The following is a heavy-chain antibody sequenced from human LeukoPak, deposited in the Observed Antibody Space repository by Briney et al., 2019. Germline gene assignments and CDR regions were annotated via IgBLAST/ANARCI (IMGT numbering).Heavy chain of an antibody. CDR2: INTNTGDP. CDR3: AKAPEAAVDCTYFDF. J-gene: IGHJ4*02. D-gene: IGHD2-8*01. CDR1: GGTLSSYA. V-gene: IGHV7-4-1*02. Sequence: GASVKVSCKASGGTLSSYAISWVRQAPGQGLEWMGWINTNTGDPTYDQVFTGRFVFSLDTSVSTAYLQINDLRTEDTAVYYCAKAPEAAVDCTYFDFWGQGTLVTVSS.